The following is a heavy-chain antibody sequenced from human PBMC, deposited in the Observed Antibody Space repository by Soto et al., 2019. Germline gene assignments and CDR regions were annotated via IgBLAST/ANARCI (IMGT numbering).Heavy chain of an antibody. D-gene: IGHD3-22*01. CDR2: IVVGSGNT. V-gene: IGHV1-58*01. J-gene: IGHJ4*02. CDR3: AAVPYYYDSSAYYFDY. CDR1: GFTFTSSA. Sequence: SVKVSCKASGFTFTSSAVQWVRQARGQRLEWIGWIVVGSGNTNYAQKFQERVTITRDMSTSTAYMQLGSLRSEDTAVYYCAAVPYYYDSSAYYFDYWGQGTLVTVS.